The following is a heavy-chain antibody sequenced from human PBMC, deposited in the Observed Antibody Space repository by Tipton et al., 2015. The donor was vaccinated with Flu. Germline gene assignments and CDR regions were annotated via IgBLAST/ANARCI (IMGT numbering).Heavy chain of an antibody. D-gene: IGHD3-10*01. CDR2: IYYSGST. Sequence: TLSLPCTVSGVSISSGGAYWSWIRQHPGKGLEWLGGIYYSGSTYYNPSLKSRVTISVDTSKNQFSLKLNSVTAADTAVYYCARDQGFGDGLAYDYYAMDVWGQGTTVTVSS. CDR3: ARDQGFGDGLAYDYYAMDV. J-gene: IGHJ6*02. V-gene: IGHV4-31*03. CDR1: GVSISSGGAY.